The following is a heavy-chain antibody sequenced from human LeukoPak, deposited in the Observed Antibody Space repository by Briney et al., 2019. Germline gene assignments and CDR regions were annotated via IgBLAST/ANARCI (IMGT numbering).Heavy chain of an antibody. J-gene: IGHJ4*02. CDR3: ARLSKGRYFDYIFDY. D-gene: IGHD3-9*01. V-gene: IGHV4-39*01. CDR1: GGSVSSTEFS. CDR2: LYYSGST. Sequence: SETLSLTCTVSGGSVSSTEFSWGWIRQPPGKGLQWVGNLYYSGSTSYHPSLNRRVTMSVDTSKNQFSLKMTSVTAADTAVYYCARLSKGRYFDYIFDYWGQGSLVTVSS.